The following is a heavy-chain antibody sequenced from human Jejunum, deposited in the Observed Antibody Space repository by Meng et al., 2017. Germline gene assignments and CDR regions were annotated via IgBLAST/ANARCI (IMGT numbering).Heavy chain of an antibody. CDR3: ARYSRIFGWLDP. V-gene: IGHV4-39*07. CDR2: IDYSRTTT. D-gene: IGHD3-3*02. Sequence: QSQLQESGPGLVGPAETLSLTCTVSGGSTTGYNDLWGWIRQPPGKGLEWIGTIDYSRTTTYYNPSLRSRVTITLDTPKNEISLKVTSVTAAETAIYYCARYSRIFGWLDPWGQGTLVTVSS. J-gene: IGHJ5*02. CDR1: GGSTTGYNDL.